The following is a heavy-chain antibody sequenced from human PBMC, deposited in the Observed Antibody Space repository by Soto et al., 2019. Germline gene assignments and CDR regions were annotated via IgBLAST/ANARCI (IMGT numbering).Heavy chain of an antibody. CDR3: ARLSSGGYYTMAY. CDR1: GGSISSYY. J-gene: IGHJ4*01. V-gene: IGHV4-59*08. D-gene: IGHD1-26*01. CDR2: ISDSGST. Sequence: SETLSLTCTVSGGSISSYYWSWIRQPPGKGLEWIGYISDSGSTNYNPSHKSRVNISVDMSRNQFSLKLNSLIAADTAVYYCARLSSGGYYTMAYWGQGTLVTSPQ.